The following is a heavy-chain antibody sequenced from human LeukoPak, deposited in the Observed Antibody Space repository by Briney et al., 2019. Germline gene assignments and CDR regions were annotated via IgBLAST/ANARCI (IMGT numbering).Heavy chain of an antibody. CDR1: GFTFSSYA. D-gene: IGHD6-19*01. Sequence: GGSLRLSCAASGFTFSSYAMSWVRQAPGKGLEWVSAISGSGGSTYYADSVKGRFTISRDNSKNTLYLQMNSLRAEDTAVYYCAKNGPLIFSSGWFWPWFLDYWGQGTLVTVSS. V-gene: IGHV3-23*01. CDR2: ISGSGGST. J-gene: IGHJ4*02. CDR3: AKNGPLIFSSGWFWPWFLDY.